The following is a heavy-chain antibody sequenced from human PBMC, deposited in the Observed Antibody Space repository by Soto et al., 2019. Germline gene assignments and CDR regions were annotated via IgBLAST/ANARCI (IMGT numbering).Heavy chain of an antibody. V-gene: IGHV3-33*01. D-gene: IGHD2-15*01. CDR1: GFTFSSYG. CDR2: IWYDGSKK. CDR3: ARDGTDGYCRGGSCSGDGAFAI. Sequence: QVQLVESGGGVVQPGRSLRLSCAASGFTFSSYGMHWVRQAPGKGLEWVAVIWYDGSKKYYADSVKGRFTISRDNSKNTLYLQMNSLRAEDTAVYYCARDGTDGYCRGGSCSGDGAFAIWGQGTMVTVSS. J-gene: IGHJ3*02.